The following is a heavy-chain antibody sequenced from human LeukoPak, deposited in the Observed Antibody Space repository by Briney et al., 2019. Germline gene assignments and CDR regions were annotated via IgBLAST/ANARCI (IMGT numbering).Heavy chain of an antibody. CDR2: ISSSSSYI. CDR1: GFTFSSNS. V-gene: IGHV3-21*01. CDR3: ARESSYYYGMDV. J-gene: IGHJ6*04. Sequence: GGSLRLSCAASGFTFSSNSMNWVRQAPGKGLEWVSSISSSSSYIYYADSVKGRFTISRDNAKNSLYLQMNSLRAEDTAVYYCARESSYYYGMDVWGKGTTVTVSS. D-gene: IGHD2-2*01.